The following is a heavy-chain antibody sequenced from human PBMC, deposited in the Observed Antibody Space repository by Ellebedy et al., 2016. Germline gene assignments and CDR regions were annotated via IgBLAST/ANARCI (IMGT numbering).Heavy chain of an antibody. V-gene: IGHV3-7*01. D-gene: IGHD6-19*01. CDR3: ARDSSPYSSGWLDAFDV. J-gene: IGHJ3*01. CDR1: GSTFSTYW. Sequence: GESLKISCAASGSTFSTYWMTWVRQAPGKGLEWVANIKQDGSEKYYVDSVKGRFTISRDNAKNSLYLQMNSLRAEDTALYYCARDSSPYSSGWLDAFDVWGQGTMVTVSS. CDR2: IKQDGSEK.